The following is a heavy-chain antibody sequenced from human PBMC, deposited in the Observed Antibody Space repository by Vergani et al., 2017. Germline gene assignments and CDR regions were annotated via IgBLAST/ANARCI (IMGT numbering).Heavy chain of an antibody. D-gene: IGHD3-10*01. J-gene: IGHJ6*02. CDR2: IYPGDSDT. Sequence: EVQLVQSGAEVKKPGESLKISCKGSGYSFTSYWIGWVRPMPGEGLEWMGIIYPGDSDTRYSPSFQGQVTISADKSISTAYLQWSSLKASDTAMYYCSRLGGSKPSQVGMDVWGQGTTVTVSS. CDR1: GYSFTSYW. CDR3: SRLGGSKPSQVGMDV. V-gene: IGHV5-51*01.